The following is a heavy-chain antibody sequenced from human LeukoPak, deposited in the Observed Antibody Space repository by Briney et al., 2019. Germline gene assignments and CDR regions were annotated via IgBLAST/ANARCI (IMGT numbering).Heavy chain of an antibody. CDR2: INAGNGNT. Sequence: ASVKVSCKASGYTFTSYAMHWVRQAPGQRLEWMGWINAGNGNTKYSQKFQGRVTITRDTSASTAYMELSSLRSEDTAVYYCARALGYCSSTSCYGDLNYYYGMDVWGQGTTVTVSS. CDR3: ARALGYCSSTSCYGDLNYYYGMDV. J-gene: IGHJ6*02. D-gene: IGHD2-2*01. CDR1: GYTFTSYA. V-gene: IGHV1-3*01.